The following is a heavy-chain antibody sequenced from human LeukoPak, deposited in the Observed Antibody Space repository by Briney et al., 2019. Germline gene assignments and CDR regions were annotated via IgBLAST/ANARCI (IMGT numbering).Heavy chain of an antibody. V-gene: IGHV4-39*07. CDR2: IYYSGST. CDR3: AKSFSETERATITAY. CDR1: GGSISSSTSY. J-gene: IGHJ4*02. D-gene: IGHD5-24*01. Sequence: SETLSLTCTVSGGSISSSTSYWGWIRQPPGKGLEWIGSIYYSGSTYYNPSLKSRVTISVDTSKNQFSLKLSSVTAADTAIYYCAKSFSETERATITAYWGQGTLVTVSS.